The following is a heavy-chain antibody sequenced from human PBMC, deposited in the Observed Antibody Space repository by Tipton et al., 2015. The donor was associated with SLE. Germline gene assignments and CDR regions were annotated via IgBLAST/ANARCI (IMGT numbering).Heavy chain of an antibody. CDR3: ARREWVTKPNCFDP. CDR2: IYYSGSP. D-gene: IGHD3-3*01. J-gene: IGHJ5*02. Sequence: LRLSCTVSGGSIISSSHYWGWIRQPPGKGLEYIGSIYYSGSPYYNPSLKSRVTISLDTSKNQFSLKLSSVTAADTAVYYCARREWVTKPNCFDPWGQGILVTVSS. CDR1: GGSIISSSHY. V-gene: IGHV4-39*01.